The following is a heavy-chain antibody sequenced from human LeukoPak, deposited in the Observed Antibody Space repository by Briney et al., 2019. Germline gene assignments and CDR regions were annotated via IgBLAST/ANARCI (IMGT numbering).Heavy chain of an antibody. J-gene: IGHJ6*03. CDR2: IDWDDDK. Sequence: ESGPALVQPTQPLTLTCTFPGFPLSTSGMCVSWIRQPPGKALEWLARIDWDDDKYYSTYLKTRLTISKDTSKNQVVLTMTNVNPEDTATYYCARTAGGNSYFYYMDVWGKGTTVTVSS. CDR1: GFPLSTSGMC. V-gene: IGHV2-70*11. CDR3: ARTAGGNSYFYYMDV. D-gene: IGHD4-23*01.